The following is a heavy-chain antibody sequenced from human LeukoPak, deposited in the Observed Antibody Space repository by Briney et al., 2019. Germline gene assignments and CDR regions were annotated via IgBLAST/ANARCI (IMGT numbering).Heavy chain of an antibody. J-gene: IGHJ6*02. CDR2: IYYSGST. Sequence: SETLSLTCTVSGGSISSYYWSWIRQPPGKGLEWIGYIYYSGSTNDNPSLKSRVTISVDTSKNQFSLKLSSVTAADTAMYYCARERGYSTYGMDVWGQGTTVTVSS. D-gene: IGHD5-12*01. CDR3: ARERGYSTYGMDV. CDR1: GGSISSYY. V-gene: IGHV4-59*01.